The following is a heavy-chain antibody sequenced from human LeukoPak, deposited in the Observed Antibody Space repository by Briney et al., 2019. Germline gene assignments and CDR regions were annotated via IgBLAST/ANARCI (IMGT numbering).Heavy chain of an antibody. Sequence: GGSLRLSCAASGFTFSSYWMSWVRQAPGKGLEWVANIKQDGGEKYYVESVKGRFTISRDNVKNSLYLQMNSLRVEDTAVYYSARARGGYDLDYWGQGTLVTVSS. J-gene: IGHJ4*02. D-gene: IGHD5-12*01. CDR1: GFTFSSYW. CDR2: IKQDGGEK. V-gene: IGHV3-7*01. CDR3: ARARGGYDLDY.